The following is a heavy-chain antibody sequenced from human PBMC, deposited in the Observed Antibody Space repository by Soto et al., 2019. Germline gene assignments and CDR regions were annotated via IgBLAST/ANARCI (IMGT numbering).Heavy chain of an antibody. CDR3: AKSLNPVYYDILTGHYYGMDV. V-gene: IGHV3-30*18. Sequence: GGSLRLSCAASGFTFSSYGMHWVRQAPGKGLEWVAVISYDGSNKYYADSVKGRFTISRDNSKNTLYLQMNSLRAEDTAVYYCAKSLNPVYYDILTGHYYGMDVWGQGTTVTVSS. J-gene: IGHJ6*02. D-gene: IGHD3-9*01. CDR1: GFTFSSYG. CDR2: ISYDGSNK.